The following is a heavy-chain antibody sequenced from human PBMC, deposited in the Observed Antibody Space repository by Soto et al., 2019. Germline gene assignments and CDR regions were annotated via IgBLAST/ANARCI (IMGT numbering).Heavy chain of an antibody. D-gene: IGHD6-13*01. CDR3: ARQGIAAAGKAMDP. CDR1: GGSISSYY. Sequence: PSETLSLTCTVSGGSISSYYWSWIRQPPGKGLEGIGYIYYSGITNYNPSLKSRVTISVDTSKNQFSLKLSSVTAADTAVYYCARQGIAAAGKAMDPWGKGTLVTVSS. V-gene: IGHV4-59*08. J-gene: IGHJ5*02. CDR2: IYYSGIT.